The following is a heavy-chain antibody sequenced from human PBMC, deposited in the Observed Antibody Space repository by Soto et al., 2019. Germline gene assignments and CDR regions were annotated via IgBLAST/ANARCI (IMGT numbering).Heavy chain of an antibody. CDR2: IKDDETEK. CDR1: GFTFNTYW. Sequence: EVQLVESGGGLVQPGGSLRLSCAASGFTFNTYWMTWVRQAPGKGLEWVATIKDDETEKYYGDSVKGRFTVSRDNARNSRYLQMNSLRADDTAVYYCVRARVDYWGPGILVTVSS. J-gene: IGHJ4*02. V-gene: IGHV3-7*04. CDR3: VRARVDY.